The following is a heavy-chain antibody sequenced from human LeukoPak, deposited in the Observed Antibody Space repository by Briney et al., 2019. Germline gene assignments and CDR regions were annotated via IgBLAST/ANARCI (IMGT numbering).Heavy chain of an antibody. J-gene: IGHJ6*03. Sequence: ASVKVSCKASGYTFTGYYMHWVRQAPGQGLEWMGWINPNSGGTNYAQKFQGRVTMTRDTSISTAYMELSRLRSDDTAVYYCARFYSGYGNYYYXXDVXXXGTXVTVSS. CDR3: ARFYSGYGNYYYXXDV. CDR1: GYTFTGYY. V-gene: IGHV1-2*02. D-gene: IGHD5-12*01. CDR2: INPNSGGT.